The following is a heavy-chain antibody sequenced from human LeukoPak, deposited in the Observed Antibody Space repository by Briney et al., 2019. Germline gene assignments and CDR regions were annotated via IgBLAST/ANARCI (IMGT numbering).Heavy chain of an antibody. Sequence: APVKVSCKAVRYTVSTYVISSGRQATRHELEWMGWMSPNSGNTGYAQKFQGRVIMTRNTSISTAYMELSSLRSEDTAVYYCARGRHNNCWGQGTMVTVSS. CDR3: ARGRHNNC. D-gene: IGHD1-1*01. J-gene: IGHJ3*01. V-gene: IGHV1-8*01. CDR1: RYTVSTYV. CDR2: MSPNSGNT.